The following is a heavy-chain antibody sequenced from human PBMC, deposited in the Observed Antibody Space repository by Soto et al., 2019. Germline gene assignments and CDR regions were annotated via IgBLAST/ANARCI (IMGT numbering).Heavy chain of an antibody. D-gene: IGHD2-2*01. Sequence: ASVKVSCKASGYTFTSYAMRWVRQAPGQRLEWMGWINAGNGNTKYSQKFQGRVTITRDTSASTAYMELGSLRSEDTAVYYCARDLLSGVVVPAAYYYYYMDVWGKGTTVTVSS. CDR2: INAGNGNT. CDR3: ARDLLSGVVVPAAYYYYYMDV. J-gene: IGHJ6*03. CDR1: GYTFTSYA. V-gene: IGHV1-3*01.